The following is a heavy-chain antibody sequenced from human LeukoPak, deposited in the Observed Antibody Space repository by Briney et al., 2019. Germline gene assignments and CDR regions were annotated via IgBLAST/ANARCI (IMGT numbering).Heavy chain of an antibody. V-gene: IGHV1-69*04. J-gene: IGHJ6*04. CDR1: GGTFSSYA. Sequence: SVKVSCKASGGTFSSYAISWVRQAPGQGLEWMGRIIPILGIANYAQKFQGRVTITADKSTSTAYMELSSLRSEDTAVYYCARGYDFWSGYPLDVWGKGTTVTVSS. D-gene: IGHD3-3*01. CDR3: ARGYDFWSGYPLDV. CDR2: IIPILGIA.